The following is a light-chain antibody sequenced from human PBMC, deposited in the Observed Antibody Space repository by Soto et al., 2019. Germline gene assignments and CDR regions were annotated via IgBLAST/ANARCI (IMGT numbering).Light chain of an antibody. CDR3: QSYDSSLSGYV. CDR1: SSNIGPTYD. CDR2: ANT. J-gene: IGLJ1*01. Sequence: QSALTQLPSVSGAPGQRVTISCTGSSSNIGPTYDVHWYQQLPGTAPKLLIYANTNRPSGVPDRFSGSKSGTSASLAITGLQAEDEADYYCQSYDSSLSGYVFGTGTKVTVL. V-gene: IGLV1-40*01.